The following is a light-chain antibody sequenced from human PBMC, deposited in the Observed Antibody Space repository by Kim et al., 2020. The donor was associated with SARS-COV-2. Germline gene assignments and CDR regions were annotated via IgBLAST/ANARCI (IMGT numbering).Light chain of an antibody. V-gene: IGLV5-45*03. J-gene: IGLJ3*02. CDR3: MIWHNSAWV. CDR1: SGINVVTYR. Sequence: QPVLTQPSSLSASPGASASLTCTLRSGINVVTYRIYWYQQKPGSPPQYLLRYKSDSDKQQGSGVPSRFSGSKDASANAGILLISGLQSEDEADYYCMIWHNSAWVFGGGTQLTVL. CDR2: YKSDSDK.